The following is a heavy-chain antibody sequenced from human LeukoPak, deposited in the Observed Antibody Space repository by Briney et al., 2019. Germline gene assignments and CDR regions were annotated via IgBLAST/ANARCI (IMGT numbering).Heavy chain of an antibody. J-gene: IGHJ4*02. CDR2: IYHSGST. D-gene: IGHD3-22*01. CDR1: GYSISSGYY. V-gene: IGHV4-38-2*01. Sequence: SETLSLTCAVSGYSISSGYYWGWIRQPPGKGLEWIGSIYHSGSTYYNPSLKSRVTISVDTSKNQFSLKLSSVTAADTAVYYCARGTGYYDSSGYYYYWGQGILVTVSS. CDR3: ARGTGYYDSSGYYYY.